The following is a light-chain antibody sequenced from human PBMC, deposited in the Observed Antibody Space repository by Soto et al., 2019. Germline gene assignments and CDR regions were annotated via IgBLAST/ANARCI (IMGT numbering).Light chain of an antibody. Sequence: QSALTQPASVSGAPGQSIAISCTGTSSDVGGYNYVSWYQHHPGKAPKLMVYDVSNLPSGVSNRFPGSKSGNTTSLTISGLQAEDEADYYCSSYTSSSTYVFGTGTKLTVL. CDR2: DVS. CDR3: SSYTSSSTYV. J-gene: IGLJ1*01. V-gene: IGLV2-14*03. CDR1: SSDVGGYNY.